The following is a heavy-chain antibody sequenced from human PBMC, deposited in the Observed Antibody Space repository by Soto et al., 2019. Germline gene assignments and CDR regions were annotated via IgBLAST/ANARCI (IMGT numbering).Heavy chain of an antibody. CDR3: VRDYR. J-gene: IGHJ4*02. Sequence: PGGSLRLSCVASGFTFSRSWMSWVRQAPGKGLEWVANIKPDGSEMYYVDSVKGRFTITRDNAKSLLYLQMHSLRVEDTAIYYCVRDYRWSQGTLVTVSS. D-gene: IGHD3-16*02. CDR1: GFTFSRSW. CDR2: IKPDGSEM. V-gene: IGHV3-7*04.